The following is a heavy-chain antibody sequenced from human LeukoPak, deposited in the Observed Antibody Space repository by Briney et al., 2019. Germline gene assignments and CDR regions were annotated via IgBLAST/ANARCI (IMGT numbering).Heavy chain of an antibody. CDR2: SKSDGSST. Sequence: PGGSLRLSCAASGFTFSNYWMHWVRQAPGKGLVWVSRSKSDGSSTSYADSVKGRFTISRDNAKNTLYLQMNSLRAEDTDVYYCARMDYYDSSGYPHWYFDLWGRGTLVTVSS. CDR1: GFTFSNYW. J-gene: IGHJ2*01. CDR3: ARMDYYDSSGYPHWYFDL. V-gene: IGHV3-74*01. D-gene: IGHD3-22*01.